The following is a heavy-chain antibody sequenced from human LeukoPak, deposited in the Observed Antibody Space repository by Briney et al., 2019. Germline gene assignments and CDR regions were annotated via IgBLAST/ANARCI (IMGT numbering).Heavy chain of an antibody. CDR1: GFTFSSYA. J-gene: IGHJ4*02. V-gene: IGHV3-30*04. Sequence: GGSLRLSCAASGFTFSSYAMHWVRQAPGKGLEWVAVISYDGSNKYYADSVKGRFTISRDNSKNTLYLQMNSLRAEDTAVYYCARDFASNYYFRFWGQGTLVAVSS. D-gene: IGHD4-11*01. CDR3: ARDFASNYYFRF. CDR2: ISYDGSNK.